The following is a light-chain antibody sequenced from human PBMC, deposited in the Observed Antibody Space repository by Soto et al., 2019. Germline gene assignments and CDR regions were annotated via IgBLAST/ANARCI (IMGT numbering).Light chain of an antibody. J-gene: IGKJ3*01. CDR2: AAS. CDR3: QHCDYLPI. Sequence: DIQMTQSPSSLSTSVGDRVTITCRASQGISNYLAWYQQKPGKVPKLLIYAASTLQSGVPSRFSGSGSGTDFTLTISSLQPEDIATYYCQHCDYLPIFGPGTTVDFK. V-gene: IGKV1-27*01. CDR1: QGISNY.